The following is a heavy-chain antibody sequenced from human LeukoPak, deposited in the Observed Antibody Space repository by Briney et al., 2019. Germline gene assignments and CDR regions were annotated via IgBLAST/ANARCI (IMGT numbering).Heavy chain of an antibody. V-gene: IGHV3-21*01. J-gene: IGHJ6*03. D-gene: IGHD1-26*01. CDR1: GFTFSSYN. CDR3: ARDPYSGGYGDYYYYYMDV. CDR2: ITSSSSYI. Sequence: PGGSLRLSCAASGFTFSSYNMNWVRQAPGKGLEWVSSITSSSSYIYYADSVKGRFTISRDNAKNSLYLQINSLRAEDTAVYYCARDPYSGGYGDYYYYYMDVWGKGTTVTIFS.